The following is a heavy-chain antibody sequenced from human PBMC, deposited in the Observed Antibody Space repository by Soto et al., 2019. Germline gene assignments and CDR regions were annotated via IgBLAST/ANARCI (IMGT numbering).Heavy chain of an antibody. CDR2: IYYTGHT. D-gene: IGHD2-8*01. V-gene: IGHV4-31*03. J-gene: IGHJ4*02. CDR1: GVYISSGGNY. Sequence: QVQLQESGPGLVKPSQTLSLTCSVSGVYISSGGNYWSWIRQHPGKGLEWIGFIYYTGHTKYNGALKSRVNISGDMYQNQFSLTLTSVTAEDTAVYYCAREDINESFFDAWGPGILVTVSS. CDR3: AREDINESFFDA.